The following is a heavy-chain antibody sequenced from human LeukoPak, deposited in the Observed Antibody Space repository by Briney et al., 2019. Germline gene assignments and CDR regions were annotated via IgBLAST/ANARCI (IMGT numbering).Heavy chain of an antibody. CDR2: ISGSGGST. D-gene: IGHD6-19*01. CDR3: AKEEAVAASYYYYYYMDV. Sequence: GGSLRLSCAASGFTFSSYAMSWVRQAPGKGLEWVSAISGSGGSTYCADSVKGRFTISRDNSKNTLYLQMNSLRAEDTAVYYCAKEEAVAASYYYYYYMDVWGKGTTVTVSS. CDR1: GFTFSSYA. J-gene: IGHJ6*03. V-gene: IGHV3-23*01.